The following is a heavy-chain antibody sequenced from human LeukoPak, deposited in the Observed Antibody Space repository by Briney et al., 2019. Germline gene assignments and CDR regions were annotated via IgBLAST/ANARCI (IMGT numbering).Heavy chain of an antibody. CDR3: ARPYYYGSGSYYPLDY. CDR1: GFTFSRYG. CDR2: IWYDGSNK. J-gene: IGHJ4*02. V-gene: IGHV3-33*01. Sequence: GGSLRLSCAASGFTFSRYGMHWVRQAPGKGLEWVAVIWYDGSNKYYADSVKGRFTISRDNSKSTVSLQMNSLRAEDTAVYYCARPYYYGSGSYYPLDYWGQGTLVTVSS. D-gene: IGHD3-10*01.